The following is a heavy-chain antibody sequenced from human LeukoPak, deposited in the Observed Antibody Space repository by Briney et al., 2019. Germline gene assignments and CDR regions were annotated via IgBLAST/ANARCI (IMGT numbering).Heavy chain of an antibody. CDR1: GFTFSSYR. D-gene: IGHD1-26*01. V-gene: IGHV3-7*01. CDR3: ARDTRTFDY. CDR2: IKQDGSEK. J-gene: IGHJ4*02. Sequence: GGSLRLSCAASGFTFSSYRMNWVGQAPGKGLEWVANIKQDGSEKYYVDSVKGRFTISRDNAKNSLFLQMNSLRAEDTAVYYCARDTRTFDYRGQGTLVTVSS.